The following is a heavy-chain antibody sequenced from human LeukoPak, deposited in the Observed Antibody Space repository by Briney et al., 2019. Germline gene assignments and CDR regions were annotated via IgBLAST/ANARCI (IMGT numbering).Heavy chain of an antibody. CDR1: GFTFSSYG. CDR3: ARVPRGVWFGDY. J-gene: IGHJ4*02. Sequence: GGSLRLSCAASGFTFSSYGMHWVRQAPGKGLEWVAFIRYDGSNKYYADSVKGRFTISRDNSKNTLYLQMNSLRAEDTAVYYCARVPRGVWFGDYWGQGTLVTVSS. V-gene: IGHV3-30*02. D-gene: IGHD3-10*01. CDR2: IRYDGSNK.